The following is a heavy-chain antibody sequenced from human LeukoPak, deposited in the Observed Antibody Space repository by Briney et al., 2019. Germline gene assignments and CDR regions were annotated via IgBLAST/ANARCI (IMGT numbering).Heavy chain of an antibody. D-gene: IGHD6-13*01. CDR1: GGSISSYY. J-gene: IGHJ4*02. CDR3: ARGYSSSWTDY. CDR2: IYYSGST. Sequence: SETLSLTCTVSGGSISSYYWSWIRQPPWKGLEWIGYIYYSGSTNYNPSLKSRVTISVDTSKNQFSLKLSSVTAADTAVYYCARGYSSSWTDYWGQGTLVTVSS. V-gene: IGHV4-59*01.